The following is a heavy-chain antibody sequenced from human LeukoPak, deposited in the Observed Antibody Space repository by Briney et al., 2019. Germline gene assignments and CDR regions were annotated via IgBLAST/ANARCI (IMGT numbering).Heavy chain of an antibody. Sequence: TSETLSLTCTVSGYSISSGYYWGWIRQPPGKGLEWIGSIYHSGSTYYNPSLKSRVTISVDTSKNQFSLKLSSVTAADTAVYYCARSIDYYDSSGYLYYYYYMDVWGKGTTVTVSS. CDR3: ARSIDYYDSSGYLYYYYYMDV. D-gene: IGHD3-22*01. J-gene: IGHJ6*03. V-gene: IGHV4-38-2*02. CDR2: IYHSGST. CDR1: GYSISSGYY.